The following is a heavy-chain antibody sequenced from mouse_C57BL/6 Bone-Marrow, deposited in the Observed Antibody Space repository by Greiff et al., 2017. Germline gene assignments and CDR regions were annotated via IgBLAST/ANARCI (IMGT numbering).Heavy chain of an antibody. Sequence: EVQLQQSGAELVRPGASVKLSCTASCFNIKDDYMHWVKQRPEQGLEWIGWIDPENGDTEYASKFQGKATITADTSSNTAYLQLSSLTSEDTAVYYCTTGTVVADWYFDVWGTGTTVTVSS. CDR3: TTGTVVADWYFDV. J-gene: IGHJ1*03. CDR2: IDPENGDT. V-gene: IGHV14-4*01. D-gene: IGHD1-1*01. CDR1: CFNIKDDY.